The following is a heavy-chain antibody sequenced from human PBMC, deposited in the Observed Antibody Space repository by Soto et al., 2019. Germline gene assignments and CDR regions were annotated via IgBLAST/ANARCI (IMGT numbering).Heavy chain of an antibody. CDR1: GFDFSSYG. Sequence: QMQLVESGGGVVQPGTSLRLSCAASGFDFSSYGMHWVRQPPGKGLEWVAVLGFDGGGRYYADSVKGRFTISRDNSKKMLYLQMDSLRAGDTASYYCAREPVGPDYAMDVWGQGTTVTVSS. V-gene: IGHV3-33*01. D-gene: IGHD1-26*01. J-gene: IGHJ6*02. CDR2: LGFDGGGR. CDR3: AREPVGPDYAMDV.